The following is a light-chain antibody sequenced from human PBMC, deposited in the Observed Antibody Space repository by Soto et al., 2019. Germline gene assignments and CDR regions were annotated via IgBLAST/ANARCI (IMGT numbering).Light chain of an antibody. CDR1: QGISNY. Sequence: DIQMIQSASSLSASVGDRVSITCRASQGISNYVAWYQQKPGKVPKLLIYASSTSHSGVPSRFSGRKSGTEFTLTISSLQPEDVAIYYCQKYNSAPWTFGRGTKVEIK. J-gene: IGKJ1*01. V-gene: IGKV1-27*01. CDR3: QKYNSAPWT. CDR2: ASS.